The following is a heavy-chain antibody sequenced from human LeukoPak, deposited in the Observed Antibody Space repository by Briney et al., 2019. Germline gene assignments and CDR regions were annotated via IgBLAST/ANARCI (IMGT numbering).Heavy chain of an antibody. CDR2: IYPDDSDT. CDR1: EYSFPNYC. D-gene: IGHD1-1*01. Sequence: GESLKISCKHSEYSFPNYCIGWVRQMPGKGLEWMGIIYPDDSDTRYSPSFQGQVTISADKSISTAYLQWSSLKASDTAMYYCARHVSETGLDYWGQGTLVTVSS. CDR3: ARHVSETGLDY. V-gene: IGHV5-51*01. J-gene: IGHJ4*02.